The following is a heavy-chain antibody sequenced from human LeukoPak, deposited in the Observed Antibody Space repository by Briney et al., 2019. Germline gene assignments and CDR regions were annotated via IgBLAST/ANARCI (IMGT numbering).Heavy chain of an antibody. V-gene: IGHV2-5*01. J-gene: IGHJ4*02. Sequence: ESGPTLVKPTQTLTLTCTFSGFSLSTSGVGVGWIRQPPGKALEWLAVIYWNDDKRYSPSLKSRLTITKDTSKNQVVLTMTNMDPVDTATYYCALDEPYGDYPLTFDSWGQGTLVTVSS. CDR2: IYWNDDK. CDR1: GFSLSTSGVG. D-gene: IGHD4-17*01. CDR3: ALDEPYGDYPLTFDS.